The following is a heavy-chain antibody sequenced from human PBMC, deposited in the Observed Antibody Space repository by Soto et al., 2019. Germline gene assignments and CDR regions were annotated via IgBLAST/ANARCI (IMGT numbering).Heavy chain of an antibody. Sequence: GGSLTLSCAASGFTFSSYGMHWVRQAPGKGLEWVAVISYDGSNKYYADSVKGRFTISRDNSKKTLYLQMNSLRAEDTAVYYCAKGSGPVIAYDYWGQGTLVTVYS. D-gene: IGHD3-16*02. CDR3: AKGSGPVIAYDY. CDR1: GFTFSSYG. V-gene: IGHV3-30*18. J-gene: IGHJ4*02. CDR2: ISYDGSNK.